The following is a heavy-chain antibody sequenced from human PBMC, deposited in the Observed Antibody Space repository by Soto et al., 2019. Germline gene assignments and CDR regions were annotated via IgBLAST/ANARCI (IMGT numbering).Heavy chain of an antibody. Sequence: SETLSLTCTVSGGSISSGGYYWSWIRQHPGKGLEWIGYIYYSGSTYYNPSLKSRVTISVDTSKNQFSLKLSSVTAADTAVYYCARHYDSSGYNFDYWGQGTLVT. CDR3: ARHYDSSGYNFDY. V-gene: IGHV4-31*03. CDR2: IYYSGST. CDR1: GGSISSGGYY. D-gene: IGHD3-22*01. J-gene: IGHJ4*02.